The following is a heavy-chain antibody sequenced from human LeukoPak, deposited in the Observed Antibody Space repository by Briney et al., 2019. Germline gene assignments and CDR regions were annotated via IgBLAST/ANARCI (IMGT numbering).Heavy chain of an antibody. J-gene: IGHJ5*02. CDR3: ARGVGYSGGNWFDP. V-gene: IGHV1-8*01. CDR1: GYTFTSYD. Sequence: ASVKVSCKASGYTFTSYDINWVRQATGQGLEWMGWMNPNSGNTGYAQKFQGRVTMTRNTSISTAYMELSSLRSEDTAAYYCARGVGYSGGNWFDPWGQGTLVTVSS. D-gene: IGHD5-18*01. CDR2: MNPNSGNT.